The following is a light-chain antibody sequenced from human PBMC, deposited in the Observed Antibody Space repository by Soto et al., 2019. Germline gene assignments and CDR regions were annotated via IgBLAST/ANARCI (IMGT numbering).Light chain of an antibody. CDR1: QKIRNL. CDR3: QQYYTYAT. J-gene: IGKJ5*01. Sequence: QRAQSPSTLSPAPCASATTTCRASQKIRNLLAWYQQKPGRAPKPLIFDASTLRTGVPSRFSGSGSGSEFNFTITGLQPDDFATYFCQQYYTYATFGHGTRLEIK. CDR2: DAS. V-gene: IGKV1-5*01.